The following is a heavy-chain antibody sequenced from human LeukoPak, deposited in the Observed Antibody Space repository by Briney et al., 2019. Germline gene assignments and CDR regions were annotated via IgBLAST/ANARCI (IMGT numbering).Heavy chain of an antibody. J-gene: IGHJ5*02. V-gene: IGHV4-4*02. CDR1: GGSISSSNW. Sequence: PSGTLSLTCAVSGGSISSSNWWSWVRQPPGKGLEWIGEIYHSGSTNYNPSLKSRVTISVDKSKNQFSLKLSSVTAADTAVYYCARDRTPMGVVVTELGWFDPWGQGTLVTVSS. D-gene: IGHD2-21*02. CDR3: ARDRTPMGVVVTELGWFDP. CDR2: IYHSGST.